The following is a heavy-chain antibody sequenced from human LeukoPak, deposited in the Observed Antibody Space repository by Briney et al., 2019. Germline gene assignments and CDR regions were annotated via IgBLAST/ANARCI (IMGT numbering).Heavy chain of an antibody. J-gene: IGHJ4*02. CDR3: ARWNYYDSSGDSPLSFWENDY. CDR2: ISAYNGNT. D-gene: IGHD3-22*01. Sequence: ASVKVSCKASGYTFTGYYMHWVRQAPGQGLEWMGWISAYNGNTNYAQKLQGRVTMTTDTSTSTAYMELRSLRSDDTAVYYCARWNYYDSSGDSPLSFWENDYWGQGTLVTVSS. V-gene: IGHV1-18*04. CDR1: GYTFTGYY.